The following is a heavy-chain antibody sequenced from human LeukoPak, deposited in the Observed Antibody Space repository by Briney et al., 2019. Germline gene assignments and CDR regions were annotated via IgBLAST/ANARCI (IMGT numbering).Heavy chain of an antibody. CDR2: ISSSGGNT. D-gene: IGHD6-19*01. CDR3: ASESSGWNGD. CDR1: GCTFSSYA. V-gene: IGHV3-23*01. J-gene: IGHJ4*02. Sequence: GGSLRLSCAASGCTFSSYALTWVRQAPGKGLEWVSAISSSGGNTYYADSVKGRLPISRDHSKNTLYLQMNSLRAEDTAVYYCASESSGWNGDWGQGTLVTVSS.